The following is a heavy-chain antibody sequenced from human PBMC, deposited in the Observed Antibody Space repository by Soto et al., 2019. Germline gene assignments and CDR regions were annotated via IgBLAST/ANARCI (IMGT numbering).Heavy chain of an antibody. V-gene: IGHV4-59*11. D-gene: IGHD2-15*01. J-gene: IGHJ4*02. CDR3: ARGGWSLDY. Sequence: QVQLQESGPGLVKPSETLSLTCSVSGGSIISHHWSWIRQPPGKGLEWSGYIHYSGSTDYNPSLQSRLTISVDTSKNQFSLKLTSVTAADTAVYYCARGGWSLDYWGQGTLVTVSS. CDR2: IHYSGST. CDR1: GGSIISHH.